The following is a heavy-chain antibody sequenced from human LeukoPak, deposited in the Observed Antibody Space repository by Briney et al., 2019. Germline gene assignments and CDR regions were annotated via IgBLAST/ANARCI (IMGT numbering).Heavy chain of an antibody. D-gene: IGHD1-26*01. Sequence: GRSLRLSCAASGFTFSSYAMHWVRQAPGKGLEWVAVISYDGSNKYYADSVKGRFTISRDNSKNTLYLQMHSLRAEDTAVYYCARHQSGVRVWHFDYWGQGPLVTVSS. CDR1: GFTFSSYA. J-gene: IGHJ4*02. V-gene: IGHV3-30*04. CDR3: ARHQSGVRVWHFDY. CDR2: ISYDGSNK.